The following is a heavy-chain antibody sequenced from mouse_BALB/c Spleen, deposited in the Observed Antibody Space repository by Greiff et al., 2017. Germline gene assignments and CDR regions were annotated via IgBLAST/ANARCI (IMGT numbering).Heavy chain of an antibody. Sequence: QVQLQQSGAELVRPGSSVKISCKASGYAFSSYWMNWVKQRPGQGLEWIGQIYPGDGDTNYNEKFKGKATFTADTSSNTAYMQLSSLTSEDSAVYYCARLGYWGQGTTLTVSS. V-gene: IGHV1-80*01. CDR3: ARLGY. J-gene: IGHJ2*01. D-gene: IGHD4-1*01. CDR1: GYAFSSYW. CDR2: IYPGDGDT.